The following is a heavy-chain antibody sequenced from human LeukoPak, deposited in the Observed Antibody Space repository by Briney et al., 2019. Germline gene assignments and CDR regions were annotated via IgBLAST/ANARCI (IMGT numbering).Heavy chain of an antibody. CDR1: GFTFSSYW. V-gene: IGHV3-7*01. J-gene: IGHJ4*02. CDR3: ARAVAGPAGEYYFDY. Sequence: GGSLRLSCAASGFTFSSYWMSWVRQAPGKGLEWVANIKQDGSEKYYVDSVKGRFTISRDNAANSLFLQMNSLRAEGTALYYCARAVAGPAGEYYFDYWGQGTLVTVSS. CDR2: IKQDGSEK. D-gene: IGHD6-19*01.